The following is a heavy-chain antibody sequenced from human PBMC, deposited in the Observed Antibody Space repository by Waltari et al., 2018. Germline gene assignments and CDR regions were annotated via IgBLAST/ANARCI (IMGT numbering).Heavy chain of an antibody. CDR1: GFTFSSYS. D-gene: IGHD1-26*01. J-gene: IGHJ4*02. V-gene: IGHV3-21*01. CDR3: ARRSIVGATLDY. CDR2: ISSSSSYI. Sequence: EVQLVESGGSLVKPGGSLRLSCAASGFTFSSYSMNWVRQAPGKGLEWVSSISSSSSYIYYADSVKGRFTISRDNAKNSLYLQMNSLRAEDTAVYYCARRSIVGATLDYWGQGTLVTVSS.